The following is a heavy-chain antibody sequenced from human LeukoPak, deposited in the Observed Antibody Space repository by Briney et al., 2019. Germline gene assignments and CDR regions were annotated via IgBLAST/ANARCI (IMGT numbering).Heavy chain of an antibody. CDR2: MNPNSGNT. CDR3: ARGSSWADAFDI. J-gene: IGHJ3*02. Sequence: ASVKVSCKASGYTFTSYDINWVRQATGQGLEWMGWMNPNSGNTGYAQKFQGRVTITADKSTSTAYMELSSLRSEDTAGYYCARGSSWADAFDIWGQGTMVTVSS. D-gene: IGHD6-13*01. CDR1: GYTFTSYD. V-gene: IGHV1-8*03.